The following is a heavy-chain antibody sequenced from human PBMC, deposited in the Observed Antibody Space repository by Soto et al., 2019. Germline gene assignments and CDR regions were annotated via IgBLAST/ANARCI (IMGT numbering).Heavy chain of an antibody. CDR1: GFTFSSYW. D-gene: IGHD1-1*01. V-gene: IGHV3-74*01. CDR3: VGGTGY. Sequence: EVQVVEFGGGLDQPGGSLRLSCAGSGFTFSSYWMYWARQAPGKGLVWVSRINSDGSSTNYADSVKGRFTISRDNAKNTVHLQMNSLRAEDTAVYYCVGGTGYWGQGTLVTVSS. CDR2: INSDGSST. J-gene: IGHJ4*02.